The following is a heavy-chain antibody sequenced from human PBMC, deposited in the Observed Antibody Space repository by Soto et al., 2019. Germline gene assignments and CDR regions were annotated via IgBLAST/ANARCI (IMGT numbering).Heavy chain of an antibody. Sequence: PSETLPLTCAVSGASFNAYYWSWIRQAPGKRLEWIGEINYSGSSNYNPSLKSRVAMSADRSNNQFSLKVNSVTAADTAIYYCARDANGYKYGSYFDYWGQGALVTVSS. CDR2: INYSGSS. V-gene: IGHV4-34*01. D-gene: IGHD5-18*01. CDR3: ARDANGYKYGSYFDY. CDR1: GASFNAYY. J-gene: IGHJ4*02.